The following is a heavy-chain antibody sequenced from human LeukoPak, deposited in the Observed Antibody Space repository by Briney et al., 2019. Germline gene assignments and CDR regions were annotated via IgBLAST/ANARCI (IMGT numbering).Heavy chain of an antibody. CDR2: ISGSGGST. Sequence: GGSLRLSCAASGFPFSTHSLNWVRQAPGKGLEWVSAISGSGGSTYYADSVRGRFTISRDNSKNTLYLQMNSLRAEDTAVYYCAKDLEYYYDSSGYYWGQGTLVTVSS. V-gene: IGHV3-23*01. J-gene: IGHJ4*02. CDR3: AKDLEYYYDSSGYY. CDR1: GFPFSTHS. D-gene: IGHD3-22*01.